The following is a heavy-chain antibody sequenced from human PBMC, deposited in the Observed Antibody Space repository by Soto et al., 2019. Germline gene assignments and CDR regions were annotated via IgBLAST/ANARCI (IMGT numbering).Heavy chain of an antibody. V-gene: IGHV3-21*06. CDR3: ARESEDLTSNFDY. CDR2: ISSTTNYI. J-gene: IGHJ4*02. Sequence: EVQLVEAGGGLVKPGGSRRLSCAASGFTFTRYSMNWVRQAPGKGLEWGSSISSTTNYIYYGDSMKGRFTISRDNAKNSLYLEMNSLRAEDTAVYYCARESEDLTSNFDYWGQGTLVTVSS. CDR1: GFTFTRYS.